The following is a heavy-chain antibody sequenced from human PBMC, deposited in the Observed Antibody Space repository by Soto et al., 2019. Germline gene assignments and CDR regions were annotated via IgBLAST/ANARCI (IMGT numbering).Heavy chain of an antibody. V-gene: IGHV1-46*01. D-gene: IGHD5-18*01. Sequence: ASVKVSCKTSGYTYTRYYMHWVRQAPGQGLEWMGIINPSGGSTSYAQKFQGRVTMTRDTSTSTVYMELSSLRSEDTAVYYCARVGGYSYGRYGMDVWGQGTTVTVS. J-gene: IGHJ6*02. CDR3: ARVGGYSYGRYGMDV. CDR2: INPSGGST. CDR1: GYTYTRYY.